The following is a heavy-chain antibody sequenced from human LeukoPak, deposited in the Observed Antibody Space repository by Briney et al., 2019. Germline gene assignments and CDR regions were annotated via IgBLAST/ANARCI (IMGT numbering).Heavy chain of an antibody. D-gene: IGHD4-23*01. Sequence: GGSLRLSCAASGFTFDDYAMHWVRQAPGKGLEWVSGISWNSLNIDYTDSVKGRFTISRDNAKNSLYLQMNSLRAEDTALYYCVKIDSAGNDWGQGTLVTVSS. CDR3: VKIDSAGND. V-gene: IGHV3-9*01. J-gene: IGHJ4*02. CDR2: ISWNSLNI. CDR1: GFTFDDYA.